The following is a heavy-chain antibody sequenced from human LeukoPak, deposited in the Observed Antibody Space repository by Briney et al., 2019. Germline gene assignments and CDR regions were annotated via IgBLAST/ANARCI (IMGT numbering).Heavy chain of an antibody. J-gene: IGHJ4*02. D-gene: IGHD3-22*01. V-gene: IGHV3-66*01. CDR3: ARDWSRGYYDSSAGGTQGYDPDYFDY. Sequence: GGSLRLSCAASGFTVSSNYMSWVRQAPGKGLEWVSVIYSGGSTYYADSVKGRFTISRDNSKNTLYLQMNSLRAEDTAVYYCARDWSRGYYDSSAGGTQGYDPDYFDYWGQGTLVTVSS. CDR1: GFTVSSNY. CDR2: IYSGGST.